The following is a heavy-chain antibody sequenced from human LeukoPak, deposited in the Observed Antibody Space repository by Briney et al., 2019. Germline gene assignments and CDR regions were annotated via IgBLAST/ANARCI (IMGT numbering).Heavy chain of an antibody. CDR1: GYTFTDYH. V-gene: IGHV1-69*05. CDR3: AREVTIFGVIIIRSYYYYMDV. J-gene: IGHJ6*03. CDR2: IIPILGTA. Sequence: GASVKVSCKASGYTFTDYHMHWVRQAPGQGLEWMGRIIPILGTANYAQKFQGRVTITTDESTSTAYMELSSLRSEDTAVYYCAREVTIFGVIIIRSYYYYMDVWGKGTTVTVSS. D-gene: IGHD3-3*01.